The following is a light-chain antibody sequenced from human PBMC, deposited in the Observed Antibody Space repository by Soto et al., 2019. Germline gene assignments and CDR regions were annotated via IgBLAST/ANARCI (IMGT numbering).Light chain of an antibody. V-gene: IGKV4-1*01. CDR1: QSVLYSSNHKNY. Sequence: DVVMTQSPDSLTVSLGERATINCKSSQSVLYSSNHKNYLAWYQQKPRQPPQLLISWASTRESGVPDRFSGSGSGTDFTLTISSLQAEDVAVYYCRQYFSAPFTFGPGTKVDIK. J-gene: IGKJ3*01. CDR3: RQYFSAPFT. CDR2: WAS.